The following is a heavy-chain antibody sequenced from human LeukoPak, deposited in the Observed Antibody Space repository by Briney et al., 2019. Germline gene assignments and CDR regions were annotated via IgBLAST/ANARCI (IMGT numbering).Heavy chain of an antibody. CDR2: ISSSSSYI. V-gene: IGHV3-21*01. J-gene: IGHJ4*02. CDR3: ARDVAGTTYRYPYHFDY. D-gene: IGHD1-7*01. Sequence: GGSLRLSCAASGFTFSSYSMNWVRQAPGKGLEWVSSISSSSSYIYYADSVKGRFTISRDNAKNSLYLQMNSLRAEDTAVYYCARDVAGTTYRYPYHFDYWGQGTLVTVSS. CDR1: GFTFSSYS.